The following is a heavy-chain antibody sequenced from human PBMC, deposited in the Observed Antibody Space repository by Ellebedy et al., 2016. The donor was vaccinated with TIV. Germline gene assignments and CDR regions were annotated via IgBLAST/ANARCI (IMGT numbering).Heavy chain of an antibody. Sequence: GESLKISCAASGFTFNSYAMHWVRQAPGKGLEYVSAISSNGGSTYYANSVKGRFTVSRDNSRKTLHLQMGSLRGDDTAVYYCARGLDTFGSDFWGQGTLVTVSS. CDR2: ISSNGGST. CDR3: ARGLDTFGSDF. D-gene: IGHD3-10*01. J-gene: IGHJ4*02. V-gene: IGHV3-64*01. CDR1: GFTFNSYA.